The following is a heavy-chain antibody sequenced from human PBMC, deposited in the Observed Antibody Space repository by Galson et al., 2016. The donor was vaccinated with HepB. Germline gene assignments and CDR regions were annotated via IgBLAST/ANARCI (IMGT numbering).Heavy chain of an antibody. V-gene: IGHV1-2*02. CDR3: ARDDNYDTIDF. Sequence: SVKVSCKASRYAFSDYYLHWVRQAPGLGLEWMGWINTNRGATIYAQKFQDRVTMTRDTSINTAYMELSGLRSDDTAVYYCARDDNYDTIDFWGQGTLVTVSS. CDR2: INTNRGAT. D-gene: IGHD3-22*01. J-gene: IGHJ4*02. CDR1: RYAFSDYY.